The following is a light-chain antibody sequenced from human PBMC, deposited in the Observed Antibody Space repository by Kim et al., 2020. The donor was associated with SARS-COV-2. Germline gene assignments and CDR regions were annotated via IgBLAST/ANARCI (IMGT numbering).Light chain of an antibody. CDR2: GYM. Sequence: VTHPSTGSSSNVRVSFEVPWYPGLPGTAPKLLIYGYMHRPSGVPDRFSGSKSGTSASLAITGLQAEDEADYYCQSYDSSLSGSKVFGGGTKLTVL. CDR3: QSYDSSLSGSKV. J-gene: IGLJ3*02. V-gene: IGLV1-40*01. CDR1: SSNVRVSFE.